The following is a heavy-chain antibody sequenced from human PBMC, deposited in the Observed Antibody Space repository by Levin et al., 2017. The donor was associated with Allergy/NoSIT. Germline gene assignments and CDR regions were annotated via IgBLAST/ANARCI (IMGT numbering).Heavy chain of an antibody. J-gene: IGHJ4*02. CDR3: ARFAGSRSLDF. D-gene: IGHD1-1*01. V-gene: IGHV1-2*02. Sequence: ASVKVSCKASGYAFTVDFIHWVRQAPGQGLEWMGWISPSSGATSYAQEFSGRVTLTRDTSITTAYLEVSRLKSDDTAVYYCARFAGSRSLDFWGQGTLVTVSS. CDR1: GYAFTVDF. CDR2: ISPSSGAT.